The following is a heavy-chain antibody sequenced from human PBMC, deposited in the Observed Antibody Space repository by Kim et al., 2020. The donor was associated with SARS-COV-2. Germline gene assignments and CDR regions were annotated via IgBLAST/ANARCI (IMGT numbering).Heavy chain of an antibody. D-gene: IGHD3-10*01. V-gene: IGHV1-69*04. CDR3: ARAEVRGVISLNWFDP. CDR1: GGTFSSYA. J-gene: IGHJ5*02. CDR2: IIPILGIA. Sequence: SVKVSCKASGGTFSSYAISWVRQAPGQGLEWMGRIIPILGIANYAQKFQGRVTITADKSTSTAYMELSSLRSEDTAVYYCARAEVRGVISLNWFDPWGQGTLVTVSS.